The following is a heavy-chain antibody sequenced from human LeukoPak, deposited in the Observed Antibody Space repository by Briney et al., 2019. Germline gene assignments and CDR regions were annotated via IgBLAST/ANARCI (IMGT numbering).Heavy chain of an antibody. Sequence: GGSLRLSCAASGFTFSSYAMSWVRQAPGKGLEWVSAISGSGGSTYYADSVKGRFTISRDNSKNTLYLQMNSLRAEDTAVYYCAKKAPSPHCGGDCYLHYRAGPNFDYWGQGTLVTVSS. CDR2: ISGSGGST. J-gene: IGHJ4*02. D-gene: IGHD2-21*02. V-gene: IGHV3-23*01. CDR1: GFTFSSYA. CDR3: AKKAPSPHCGGDCYLHYRAGPNFDY.